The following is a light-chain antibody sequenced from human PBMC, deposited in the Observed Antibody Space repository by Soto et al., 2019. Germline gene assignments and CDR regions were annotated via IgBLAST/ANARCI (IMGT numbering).Light chain of an antibody. CDR1: SRDVGSYDL. V-gene: IGLV2-23*03. Sequence: QSALTQPASVSGSPGQSITISCAGTSRDVGSYDLVSWYQQYPGKAPKLMIYEGSKRPSGVSNRFSGSKSGNTASLTISGLQAEDEAAYYCCSYAGSRTFVFGGGTKLTVL. CDR3: CSYAGSRTFV. J-gene: IGLJ3*02. CDR2: EGS.